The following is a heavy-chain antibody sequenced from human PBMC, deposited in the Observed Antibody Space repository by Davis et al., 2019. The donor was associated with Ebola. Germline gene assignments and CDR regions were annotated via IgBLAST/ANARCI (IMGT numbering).Heavy chain of an antibody. J-gene: IGHJ4*02. CDR3: ARAVIAAACLDY. CDR1: GGSFSGYY. CDR2: INHSGST. Sequence: PSETLSLTCAVYGGSFSGYYWNWIRQPPGKGLEWIGEINHSGSTSYNPSLKTRVTISVDTSKNQFSLKLSSVTAADTAVYYCARAVIAAACLDYWGQGTLVTVSS. V-gene: IGHV4-34*01. D-gene: IGHD6-13*01.